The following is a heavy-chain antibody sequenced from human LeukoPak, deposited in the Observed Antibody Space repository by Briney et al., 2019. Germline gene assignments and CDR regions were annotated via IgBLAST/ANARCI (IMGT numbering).Heavy chain of an antibody. CDR3: ASLRPSTIAAHYAMDV. CDR2: IYYSGST. J-gene: IGHJ6*02. V-gene: IGHV4-39*07. Sequence: SETLSLTCTVSGGSISSSSYYWGWIRQPPGKGLEWIGSIYYSGSTYYNPSLKSRVTMSVDTSKNQFSLEVSSVTAADTAVYYCASLRPSTIAAHYAMDVWGQGTTVTVSS. CDR1: GGSISSSSYY. D-gene: IGHD6-13*01.